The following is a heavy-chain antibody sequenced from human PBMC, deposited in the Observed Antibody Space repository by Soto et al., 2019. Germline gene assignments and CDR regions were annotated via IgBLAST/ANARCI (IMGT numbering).Heavy chain of an antibody. Sequence: QVQLVESGGGVVQPGRSLRLSCAASGFTFSSYAMHWVRQAPGKGLEWVAVISYDGSNKYYADSVKGRFTISRDNSKNTLYLQMNSLRAEDTAVYYCATPTTIDYWGQGTLVTVSS. CDR1: GFTFSSYA. V-gene: IGHV3-30-3*01. J-gene: IGHJ4*02. CDR3: ATPTTIDY. D-gene: IGHD4-17*01. CDR2: ISYDGSNK.